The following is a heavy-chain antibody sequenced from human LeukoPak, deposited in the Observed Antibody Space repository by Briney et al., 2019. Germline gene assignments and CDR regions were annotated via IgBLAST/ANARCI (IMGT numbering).Heavy chain of an antibody. CDR1: GGTFSSYA. Sequence: SVKVSCKASGGTFSSYAISWVRQAPGQGLEWMGRIIPILGIANYAQKFQGRVTITADKSTSTAYMELSSLRSEDTAVYYCARGLDDSSGYYYFDYWGQGTLVTVSS. CDR2: IIPILGIA. J-gene: IGHJ4*02. D-gene: IGHD3-22*01. V-gene: IGHV1-69*04. CDR3: ARGLDDSSGYYYFDY.